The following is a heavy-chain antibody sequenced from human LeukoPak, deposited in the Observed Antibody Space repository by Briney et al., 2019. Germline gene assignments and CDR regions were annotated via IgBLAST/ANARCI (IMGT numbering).Heavy chain of an antibody. CDR3: AKDGAASTYFDY. D-gene: IGHD4/OR15-4a*01. V-gene: IGHV3-33*06. Sequence: PGRSLRLSCAASGFTFSRSGIHWVRQAPGKGLEWVAVMWYDGTTKYYADSVKGRFTISRDNSKNTLYLQMDSLRAEDTAVYYCAKDGAASTYFDYWGPGTLVTVSS. J-gene: IGHJ4*02. CDR1: GFTFSRSG. CDR2: MWYDGTTK.